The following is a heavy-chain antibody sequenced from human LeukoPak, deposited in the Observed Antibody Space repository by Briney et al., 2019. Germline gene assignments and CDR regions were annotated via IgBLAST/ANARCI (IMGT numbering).Heavy chain of an antibody. CDR2: IRYDGSNK. CDR3: ASLAARPY. V-gene: IGHV3-30*02. D-gene: IGHD6-6*01. CDR1: GFTFSSYG. Sequence: GGSLRLSCAASGFTFSSYGMHWVRQAPGKGLEWVAFIRYDGSNKYYADSVKGRFTISRDNAKNSLYLQMNSLRAEDTAVYYCASLAARPYWGQGTLVTVSS. J-gene: IGHJ4*02.